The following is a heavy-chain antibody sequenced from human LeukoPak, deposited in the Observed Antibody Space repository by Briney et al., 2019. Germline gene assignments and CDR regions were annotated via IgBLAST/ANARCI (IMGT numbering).Heavy chain of an antibody. CDR2: ISPDGSSA. CDR3: ARGSVWPRCHFDY. CDR1: GFTFSSYW. Sequence: GGSLRLSCAASGFTFSSYWMHWVRQAPGKGLVWVSRISPDGSSALYADSVKGRFTISRDNAKNTLYLQMNSLRGDDTAVYYCARGSVWPRCHFDYWGQGTLVTVSS. J-gene: IGHJ4*02. D-gene: IGHD6-19*01. V-gene: IGHV3-74*01.